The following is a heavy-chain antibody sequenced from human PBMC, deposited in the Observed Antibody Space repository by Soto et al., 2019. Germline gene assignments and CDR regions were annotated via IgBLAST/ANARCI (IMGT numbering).Heavy chain of an antibody. CDR3: ARADKAMDPPGS. D-gene: IGHD2-8*01. J-gene: IGHJ5*02. V-gene: IGHV4-39*01. CDR1: GRSIRQRSCV. Sequence: SETLALTFAVSGRSIRQRSCVCCLMRQPPGKGLGWIASVYYSGTPYYSPSLKSRVTISIDTSKTQISLKLNSLTAADPAVYYCARADKAMDPPGSWGQGILVT. CDR2: VYYSGTP.